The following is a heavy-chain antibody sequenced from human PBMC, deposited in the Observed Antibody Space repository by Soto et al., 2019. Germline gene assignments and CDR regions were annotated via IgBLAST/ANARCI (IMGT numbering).Heavy chain of an antibody. CDR1: GGSISSGGYY. CDR2: IYYSGST. J-gene: IGHJ6*02. Sequence: QVQLQESGPGLVKPSQTLSLTCTVSGGSISSGGYYWSWIRQHPGKGLEWIGYIYYSGSTYYNPSLKSRVTISVDTSKNQFSLKLSSVTAADTAVYYCARDRRSQGYYYGSGSYPEYYGMDVWGQGTTVTVSS. CDR3: ARDRRSQGYYYGSGSYPEYYGMDV. D-gene: IGHD3-10*01. V-gene: IGHV4-31*03.